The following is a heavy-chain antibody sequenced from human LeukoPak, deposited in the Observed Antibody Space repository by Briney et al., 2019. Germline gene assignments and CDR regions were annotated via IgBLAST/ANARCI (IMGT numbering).Heavy chain of an antibody. J-gene: IGHJ4*02. CDR1: GFTFSSCG. CDR3: AKAYYYDSSGYYIDY. V-gene: IGHV3-30*18. CDR2: ISYDGSNK. D-gene: IGHD3-22*01. Sequence: QTGGSLRLSCAASGFTFSSCGMHWVRQAPGKGLEWVAVISYDGSNKYYADSVKGRFTISRDNSKNTLYLQMNSLRAEDTAVYYCAKAYYYDSSGYYIDYWGQGTLVTVSS.